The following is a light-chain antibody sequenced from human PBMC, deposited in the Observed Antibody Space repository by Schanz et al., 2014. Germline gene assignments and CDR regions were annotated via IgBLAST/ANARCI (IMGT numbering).Light chain of an antibody. CDR2: DNY. CDR3: GTWDSSLSARRV. V-gene: IGLV1-51*01. Sequence: QSVLTQPPSVSAAPGQKVTISCSGSSSNIGNHYVSWYQQLPGTAPKLLIYDNYKRPSGIPDRFSGSKSGTSATLVITGLQTGDEADYYCGTWDSSLSARRVFGGGTKVTVL. CDR1: SSNIGNHY. J-gene: IGLJ3*02.